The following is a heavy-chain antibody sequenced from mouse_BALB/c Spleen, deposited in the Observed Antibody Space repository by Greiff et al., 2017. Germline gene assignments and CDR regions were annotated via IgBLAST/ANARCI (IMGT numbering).Heavy chain of an antibody. V-gene: IGHV3-1*02. J-gene: IGHJ1*01. Sequence: EVKLMESGPDLVKPSQSLSLTCTVTGYSITSGYSWHWIRQFPGNKLEWMGYIHYSGSTNYNPSLKSRISITRDTSKNQFFLQLNSVTTEDTATYYCAPITTVVEHFDVWGAGTTVTVSS. D-gene: IGHD1-1*01. CDR1: GYSITSGYS. CDR3: APITTVVEHFDV. CDR2: IHYSGST.